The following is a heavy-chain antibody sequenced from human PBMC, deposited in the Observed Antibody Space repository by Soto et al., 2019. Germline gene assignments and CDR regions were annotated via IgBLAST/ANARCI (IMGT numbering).Heavy chain of an antibody. V-gene: IGHV1-69*02. CDR1: GGTFSSYT. CDR3: ARGLVVVAATHWFDP. CDR2: IIPILGIA. J-gene: IGHJ5*02. D-gene: IGHD2-15*01. Sequence: SVKVSCKASGGTFSSYTISWVRQAPGQGLEWMGRIIPILGIANYAQKFQGRVTIIADKSTSTAYMELSSLRSEDTAVYYCARGLVVVAATHWFDPWGQGTLVTVSS.